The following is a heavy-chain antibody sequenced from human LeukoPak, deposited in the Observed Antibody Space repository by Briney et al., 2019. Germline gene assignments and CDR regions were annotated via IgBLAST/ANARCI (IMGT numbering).Heavy chain of an antibody. D-gene: IGHD6-13*01. Sequence: ASVKVSCKASGYTFTGYYMQWVRQAPGQGLEWMGWINPNSGDINYAQKFQGRVTMTSDTSFSTAYMELNRLRSDDTAVYYCARGGYTSSLYDYWGQGTLVTVSS. CDR3: ARGGYTSSLYDY. CDR1: GYTFTGYY. CDR2: INPNSGDI. J-gene: IGHJ4*02. V-gene: IGHV1-2*02.